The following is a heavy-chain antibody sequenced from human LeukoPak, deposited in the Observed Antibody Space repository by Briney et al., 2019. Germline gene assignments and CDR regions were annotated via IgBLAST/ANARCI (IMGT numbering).Heavy chain of an antibody. Sequence: GGSLRLSCAASGFTFSDYYMSWIRQAPGKGLEWVSYISSSNRYTNYADSVKGRFTISRDNAKNSLYLQMNSLRDEDTAVYYCARTNCSGGSCYYLRYYGMDVWGQGTTVTVSS. CDR1: GFTFSDYY. J-gene: IGHJ6*02. D-gene: IGHD2-15*01. V-gene: IGHV3-11*06. CDR2: ISSSNRYT. CDR3: ARTNCSGGSCYYLRYYGMDV.